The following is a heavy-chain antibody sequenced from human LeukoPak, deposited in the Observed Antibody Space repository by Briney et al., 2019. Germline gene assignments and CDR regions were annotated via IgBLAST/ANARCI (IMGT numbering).Heavy chain of an antibody. CDR1: GFTFSTYV. CDR3: AKGNWRYFDY. D-gene: IGHD1-1*01. J-gene: IGHJ4*02. Sequence: GGSMRLSRAASGFTFSTYVMSWVRQAPGKGLEWVSAISGSGGSTYYADSVKGRFTISRDNSKNTLYLQMNSLGADDTAVYYCAKGNWRYFDYWGQGTLVTVSS. CDR2: ISGSGGST. V-gene: IGHV3-23*01.